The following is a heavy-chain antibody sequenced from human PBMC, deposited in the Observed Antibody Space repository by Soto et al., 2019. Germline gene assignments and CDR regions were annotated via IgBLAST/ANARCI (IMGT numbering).Heavy chain of an antibody. J-gene: IGHJ4*02. V-gene: IGHV3-74*01. D-gene: IGHD1-1*01. CDR3: VSTTLTTFAY. CDR1: GFTLSGRS. Sequence: GGSLRLCCAASGFTLSGRSMHWVRQAPGKGLVWVSRINNAGADTTCADAVKGRFTISRDNAKNTPYLQMNSLRAEDTAVYYCVSTTLTTFAYWGRGTLVTVSS. CDR2: INNAGADT.